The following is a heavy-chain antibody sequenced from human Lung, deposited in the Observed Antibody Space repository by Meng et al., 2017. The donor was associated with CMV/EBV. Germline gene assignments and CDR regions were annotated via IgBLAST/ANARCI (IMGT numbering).Heavy chain of an antibody. CDR1: GFTFSSND. CDR3: AREGSYYDVLTSSYNVFGNYYYHMDV. Sequence: ESXKISXAASGFTFSSNDMHWVRQTTGKGLEWVSAIGTAGDTYYPGSVKGRFTISRGNSKNTLYLQVNSLRAEDTAVYYCAREGSYYDVLTSSYNVFGNYYYHMDVWGQGTTVTVFS. J-gene: IGHJ6*02. D-gene: IGHD3-9*01. V-gene: IGHV3-13*01. CDR2: IGTAGDT.